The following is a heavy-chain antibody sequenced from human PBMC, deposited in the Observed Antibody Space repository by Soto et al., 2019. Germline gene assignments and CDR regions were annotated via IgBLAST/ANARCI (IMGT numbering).Heavy chain of an antibody. V-gene: IGHV1-69*13. J-gene: IGHJ4*02. Sequence: GASVKVSCKASGGTFSSYSISCVRQAPGQGLEWMGGIIPIFGTANYAQKFQGRVTITADESTSTAYMELSSLRSEDTAVYYCAIEYSSSPPYYPIGYWGQGTLVTVS. CDR1: GGTFSSYS. CDR2: IIPIFGTA. CDR3: AIEYSSSPPYYPIGY. D-gene: IGHD6-6*01.